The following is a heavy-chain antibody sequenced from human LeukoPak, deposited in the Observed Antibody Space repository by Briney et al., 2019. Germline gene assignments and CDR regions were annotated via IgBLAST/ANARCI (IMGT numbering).Heavy chain of an antibody. CDR2: IWYDGSNK. D-gene: IGHD3-16*01. CDR1: GFTFSCYG. V-gene: IGHV3-33*01. Sequence: GGSLRLSCAASGFTFSCYGMHWVRQAPGKGLEWVAVIWYDGSNKYYTDSVKGRFTISRDNSKNTLYLQMNSLRAEDTAVYYCARGPTFGGVYFDYWGQGTLVTVSS. CDR3: ARGPTFGGVYFDY. J-gene: IGHJ4*02.